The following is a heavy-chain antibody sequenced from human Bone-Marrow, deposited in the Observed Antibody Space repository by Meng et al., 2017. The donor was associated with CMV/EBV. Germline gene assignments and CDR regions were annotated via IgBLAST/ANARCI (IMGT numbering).Heavy chain of an antibody. Sequence: SETLSLTCTVSGGSISGSTSYWAWIRQPPGKGPEWIGSIYYNGNTYYNPSLRSPVTISVDTSKNRFSMKMISATAADTAVYYCARSDTMGVGDGMDVWGQGTTVTVSS. CDR2: IYYNGNT. V-gene: IGHV4-39*07. CDR1: GGSISGSTSY. J-gene: IGHJ6*02. CDR3: ARSDTMGVGDGMDV. D-gene: IGHD3-10*01.